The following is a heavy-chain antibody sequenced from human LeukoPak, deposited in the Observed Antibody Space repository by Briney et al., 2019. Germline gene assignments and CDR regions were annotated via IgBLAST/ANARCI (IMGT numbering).Heavy chain of an antibody. J-gene: IGHJ5*02. CDR3: ARRTTAWFDP. Sequence: GESQKISCKGSGYTFGSYWIGWVRQMPGKGLEWMGIISPGDSESRYSPSFQGQVTMSVDKSISTAYLQWSSLKASDTAMYYCARRTTAWFDPWGQGTLVTVSS. CDR2: ISPGDSES. CDR1: GYTFGSYW. D-gene: IGHD1-1*01. V-gene: IGHV5-51*01.